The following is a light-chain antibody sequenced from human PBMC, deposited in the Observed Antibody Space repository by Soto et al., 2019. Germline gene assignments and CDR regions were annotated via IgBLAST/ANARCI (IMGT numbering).Light chain of an antibody. J-gene: IGKJ1*01. Sequence: EIVLTQSPGTLSVSPGERATLSCTASQSLRSNFLAWYQQKPGQAPRLLIYDASSRAAGIPDRFSGSGSGKEFTLAISGLQSEDFAVYYCQQYIYRPWTFGQRTKVDIK. CDR3: QQYIYRPWT. V-gene: IGKV3D-15*01. CDR2: DAS. CDR1: QSLRSN.